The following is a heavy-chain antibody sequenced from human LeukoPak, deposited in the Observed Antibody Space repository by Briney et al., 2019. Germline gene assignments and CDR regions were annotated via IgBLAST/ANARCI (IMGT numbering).Heavy chain of an antibody. D-gene: IGHD6-13*01. CDR1: GYTFTSYY. J-gene: IGHJ4*02. CDR3: AVDRSSAKLFDY. V-gene: IGHV1-46*01. Sequence: WASVKVSCKASGYTFTSYYMHWVRQAPGQGLEWMGIINPSGGSTSYAQKLQGRVTMTRDTSTSTVYMELSSLRSEDTAVYYCAVDRSSAKLFDYWGQGTLVTVSS. CDR2: INPSGGST.